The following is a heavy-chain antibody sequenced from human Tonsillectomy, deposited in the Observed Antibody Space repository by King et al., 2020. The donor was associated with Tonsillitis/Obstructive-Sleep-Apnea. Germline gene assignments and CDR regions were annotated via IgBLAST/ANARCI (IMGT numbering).Heavy chain of an antibody. D-gene: IGHD3-3*01. J-gene: IGHJ3*02. CDR2: ISSSGTYI. Sequence: VQLVESGGGLVKPGGSLRLSCAASEFTFSDYTMNWVRQAPGKGLEWVSSISSSGTYIFYADSVEGRFAISRDNAKHSLYLQMSLRRAEETAVYYCARGEVLEWFFSYPFDMWGQGTMVTVSS. V-gene: IGHV3-21*01. CDR1: EFTFSDYT. CDR3: ARGEVLEWFFSYPFDM.